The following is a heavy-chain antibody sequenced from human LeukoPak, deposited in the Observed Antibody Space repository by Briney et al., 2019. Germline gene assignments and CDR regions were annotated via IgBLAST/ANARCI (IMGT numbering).Heavy chain of an antibody. CDR1: GFTFSSYN. D-gene: IGHD3-10*01. CDR2: ISSSSSYI. V-gene: IGHV3-21*01. Sequence: PGGSLRLSCAASGFTFSSYNMNWVRQAPGKGLEWVSSISSSSSYIYYADSVKGRFTISRDNAKNSLYLQMNSLRAEDTAVYYCARASGLWFGESYNWFDPWGQGTLVTVSS. J-gene: IGHJ5*02. CDR3: ARASGLWFGESYNWFDP.